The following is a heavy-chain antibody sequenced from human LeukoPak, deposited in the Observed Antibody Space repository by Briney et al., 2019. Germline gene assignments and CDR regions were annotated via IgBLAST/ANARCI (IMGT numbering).Heavy chain of an antibody. CDR1: GFTFSSYG. CDR3: ARVRWALLYIDGMDV. Sequence: PGGSLRLSCAASGFTFSSYGMHWVRQAPGKGLEWVAVMSHDGTYKYYADSVKGRFTISRDNSKNTLYLQVNSLRAEDTAVYYCARVRWALLYIDGMDVWGQGTTVTVSS. J-gene: IGHJ6*02. CDR2: MSHDGTYK. D-gene: IGHD1-26*01. V-gene: IGHV3-30*03.